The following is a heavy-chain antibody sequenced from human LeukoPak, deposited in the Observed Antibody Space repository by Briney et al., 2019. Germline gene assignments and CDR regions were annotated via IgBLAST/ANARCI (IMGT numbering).Heavy chain of an antibody. Sequence: GASVKVSCKASGGTFSSHAISWVRQAPGQGLEWRGIINPSGGSTSYAQKFQGRVTMTRDTSTSTVYMELSSLRSEDTAVYYCARGAASSSFDYWGQGTLVTVSS. CDR1: GGTFSSHA. CDR2: INPSGGST. CDR3: ARGAASSSFDY. D-gene: IGHD6-13*01. V-gene: IGHV1-46*01. J-gene: IGHJ4*02.